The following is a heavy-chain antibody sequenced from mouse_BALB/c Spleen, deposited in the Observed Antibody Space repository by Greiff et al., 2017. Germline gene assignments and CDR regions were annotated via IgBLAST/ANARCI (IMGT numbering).Heavy chain of an antibody. J-gene: IGHJ3*01. Sequence: QPGAELVKPGASVKMSCKASGYTFTSYNMHWVKQTPGQGLEWIGAIYPGNGDTSYNQKFKGKATLTADKSSSTAYMQLSSLTSEDSAVYYCARGGIHYYGYTFAYWGQGTLVTVSA. V-gene: IGHV1-12*01. CDR3: ARGGIHYYGYTFAY. CDR1: GYTFTSYN. D-gene: IGHD1-2*01. CDR2: IYPGNGDT.